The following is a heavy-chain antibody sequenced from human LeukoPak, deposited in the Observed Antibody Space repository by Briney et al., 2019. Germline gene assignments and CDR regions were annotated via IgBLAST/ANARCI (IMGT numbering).Heavy chain of an antibody. V-gene: IGHV4-59*02. CDR1: GASVTTHY. Sequence: SETLSLTCTVSGASVTTHYWSWIRQPPGKGLGWIGNIFYRGINSYHPSYDSSPQSRVTMSIDTSKNQVSLNLTSVAAADTAVYYSATDVPGDYDFWSGSYEIKPPSSYYFDCWGQGTLVTVSS. J-gene: IGHJ4*02. D-gene: IGHD3-3*01. CDR3: ATDVPGDYDFWSGSYEIKPPSSYYFDC. CDR2: IFYRGIN.